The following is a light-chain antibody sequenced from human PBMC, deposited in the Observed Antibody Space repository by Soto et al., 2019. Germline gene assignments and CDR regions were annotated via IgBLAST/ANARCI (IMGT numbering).Light chain of an antibody. V-gene: IGLV1-51*01. CDR3: ATWDRSLSGGV. Sequence: QSVLTQPPSVSAAPGQKVTISCSGSSSNIGNNSVSWYQQLPGTAPKLLIYDNNKRPSGIPDRFSGSKSGTSATLGITGRQTGDEADYYCATWDRSLSGGVFGGGTKVTVL. CDR2: DNN. J-gene: IGLJ3*02. CDR1: SSNIGNNS.